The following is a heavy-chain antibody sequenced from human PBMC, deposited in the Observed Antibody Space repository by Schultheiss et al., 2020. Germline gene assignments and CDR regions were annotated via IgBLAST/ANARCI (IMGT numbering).Heavy chain of an antibody. CDR3: ARDSGGSYPYYGMDV. CDR1: GGSISSYY. Sequence: SETLSLTCTVSGGSISSYYWSWIRQPPGKGLEWIGYIYHSGSTYYNPSLKSRVTISVDTSKNQFSLKLSSVTAADTAVYYCARDSGGSYPYYGMDVWGQGTTVTVSS. J-gene: IGHJ6*02. CDR2: IYHSGST. V-gene: IGHV4-59*12. D-gene: IGHD1-26*01.